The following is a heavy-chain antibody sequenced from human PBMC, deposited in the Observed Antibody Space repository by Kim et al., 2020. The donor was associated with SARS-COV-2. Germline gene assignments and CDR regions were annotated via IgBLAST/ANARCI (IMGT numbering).Heavy chain of an antibody. Sequence: GGSLRLSCEASGFTFDSYEINWVRQAPGKGLEWVSYISDSGSTTYYADSVKGRFTVSRDNAKNSLFLQMNSLRAEDTAVYYCARESVTGTDAFDILGQGTLVTVSS. CDR1: GFTFDSYE. V-gene: IGHV3-48*03. D-gene: IGHD6-19*01. J-gene: IGHJ3*02. CDR2: ISDSGSTT. CDR3: ARESVTGTDAFDI.